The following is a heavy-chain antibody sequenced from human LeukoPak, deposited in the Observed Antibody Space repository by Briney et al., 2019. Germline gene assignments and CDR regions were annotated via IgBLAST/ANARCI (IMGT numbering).Heavy chain of an antibody. D-gene: IGHD3-22*01. CDR1: GGSISSSSYY. Sequence: SETLSLTRTVSGGSISSSSYYWGWIRQPPGKGLEWIGGIYYSGSTYYNPSLKSRVTISVDTSKNQFSLKLSSVTAADTAVYYCAVTYYYDSSGYFLFDYWGQGTLVTVSS. V-gene: IGHV4-39*01. CDR3: AVTYYYDSSGYFLFDY. CDR2: IYYSGST. J-gene: IGHJ4*02.